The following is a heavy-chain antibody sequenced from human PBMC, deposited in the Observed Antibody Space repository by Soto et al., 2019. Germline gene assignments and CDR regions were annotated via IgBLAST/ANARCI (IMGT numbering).Heavy chain of an antibody. CDR3: ARDRGPSSHFDY. D-gene: IGHD5-12*01. Sequence: PSETLSLTCTVSGGSINTYYWSWIRQPPGKGLEWIGYIYSSGSTNYNPSLKNRVTISVDTSKNQFSLKLSSVTAADTAVYYCARDRGPSSHFDYWGQGTLVTVSS. CDR2: IYSSGST. V-gene: IGHV4-59*01. J-gene: IGHJ4*02. CDR1: GGSINTYY.